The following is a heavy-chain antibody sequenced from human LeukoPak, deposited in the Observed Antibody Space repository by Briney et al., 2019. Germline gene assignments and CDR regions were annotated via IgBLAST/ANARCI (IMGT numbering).Heavy chain of an antibody. Sequence: GGSLRLSCAASGFIFSGYSMNWVRQAPGKGLEWLSYISSSGSTMYYADSVQGRFTISRDNAKNSLYLQMNSLRAEDTAVYYCARDLLSWGGNNPFDYWGQGTLLTVSS. CDR1: GFIFSGYS. J-gene: IGHJ4*02. CDR2: ISSSGSTM. V-gene: IGHV3-48*04. CDR3: ARDLLSWGGNNPFDY. D-gene: IGHD1-14*01.